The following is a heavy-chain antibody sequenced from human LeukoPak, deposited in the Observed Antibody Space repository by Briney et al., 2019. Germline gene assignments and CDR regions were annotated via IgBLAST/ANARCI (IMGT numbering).Heavy chain of an antibody. V-gene: IGHV1-69*13. Sequence: SVKVSCKASGGTFSSYAISWVRQAPGQGLEWMGGIIPIFGTANYVQKFQGRVTITADESTSTAYMELSSLRSEDTAVYYCATQSVEMAANEGWFDPWGQGTLVTVSS. J-gene: IGHJ5*02. CDR2: IIPIFGTA. D-gene: IGHD5-24*01. CDR1: GGTFSSYA. CDR3: ATQSVEMAANEGWFDP.